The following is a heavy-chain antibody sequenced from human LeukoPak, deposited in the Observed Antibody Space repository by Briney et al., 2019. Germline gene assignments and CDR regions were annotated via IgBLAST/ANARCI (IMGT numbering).Heavy chain of an antibody. Sequence: GGSLRLSCAASGFTFSTYWMNWVRQAPGKGLEWVAKIKQDGSKKYYVDSVKGRFTISRDNDKNSLYLQMNSLRAEDTAVYYCARDARGNGGDCDYWGQGTLVTVSS. CDR1: GFTFSTYW. D-gene: IGHD2-21*02. J-gene: IGHJ4*02. CDR3: ARDARGNGGDCDY. CDR2: IKQDGSKK. V-gene: IGHV3-7*01.